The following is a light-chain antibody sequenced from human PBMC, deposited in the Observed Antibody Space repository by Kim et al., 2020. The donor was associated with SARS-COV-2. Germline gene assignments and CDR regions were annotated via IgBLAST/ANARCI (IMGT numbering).Light chain of an antibody. J-gene: IGKJ4*01. CDR2: KVS. CDR3: QQRNSWPPAVT. CDR1: QSLVYSDGNIY. Sequence: SISCRSSQSLVYSDGNIYLNWFHQRPGQSPRRLIYKVSNRDSGVPDRFSGSGSGTDFTLTISSLEPEDFSIYYCQQRNSWPPAVTFGGGTKVDIK. V-gene: IGKV2-30*01.